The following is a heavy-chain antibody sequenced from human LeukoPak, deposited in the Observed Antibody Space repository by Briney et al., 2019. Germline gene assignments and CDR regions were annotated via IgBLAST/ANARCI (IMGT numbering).Heavy chain of an antibody. J-gene: IGHJ4*02. D-gene: IGHD6-13*01. CDR1: GGSISSSNW. V-gene: IGHV4-4*03. CDR2: IYHSGST. Sequence: PETLSLTCAVSGGSISSSNWWSWVRQPPGKGLEWIGEIYHSGSTNYNPSLKSRVTISVDKSKNQFSLKLSSVTAADTAVYYCARARGLAAAGTLNYWGQGTLVTVSS. CDR3: ARARGLAAAGTLNY.